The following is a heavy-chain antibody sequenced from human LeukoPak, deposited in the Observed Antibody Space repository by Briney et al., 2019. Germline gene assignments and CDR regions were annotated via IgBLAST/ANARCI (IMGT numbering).Heavy chain of an antibody. Sequence: GGSLRLSCAASGFTFTNYAMSWVRQAPGKGLEWVSDISGSGFTSYADSVKGRSTIFRDNSKNTLYLQMNRLRDEDTALYYCAKYRDYHFDFWGQGTLVTVSS. V-gene: IGHV3-23*01. D-gene: IGHD4-17*01. J-gene: IGHJ4*02. CDR3: AKYRDYHFDF. CDR1: GFTFTNYA. CDR2: ISGSGFT.